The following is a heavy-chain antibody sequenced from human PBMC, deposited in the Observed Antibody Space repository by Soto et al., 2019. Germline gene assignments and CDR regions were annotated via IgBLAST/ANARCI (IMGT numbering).Heavy chain of an antibody. CDR1: GFTFSEYG. D-gene: IGHD2-2*01. CDR3: AREDSIIIPAVSDF. CDR2: ISYGGSHK. J-gene: IGHJ4*02. V-gene: IGHV3-30*03. Sequence: GGSLRLSCTASGFTFSEYGIHWVRQAPGKGLEWVAVISYGGSHKYYAGSVTGRFTISRDNAKNSVSLQMNTLRVEDTAVYYCAREDSIIIPAVSDFWGQGTLVTVSS.